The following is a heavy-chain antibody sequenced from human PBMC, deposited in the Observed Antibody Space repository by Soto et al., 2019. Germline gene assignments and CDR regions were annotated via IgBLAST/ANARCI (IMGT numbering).Heavy chain of an antibody. J-gene: IGHJ5*02. D-gene: IGHD1-20*01. Sequence: PSETLSLTYTVSVGSLSSYYWRWIRQPPGKGLEWIGYIYYSGSANYDPSLKSRVTISVDTSKNKFSLKPTALGAAYTAVYYCARWVPRYFDPCSQGIPVTVSS. V-gene: IGHV4-59*01. CDR2: IYYSGSA. CDR3: ARWVPRYFDP. CDR1: VGSLSSYY.